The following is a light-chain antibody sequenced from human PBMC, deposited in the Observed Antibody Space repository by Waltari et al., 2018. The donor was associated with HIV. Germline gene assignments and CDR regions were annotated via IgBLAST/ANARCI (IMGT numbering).Light chain of an antibody. CDR3: ATWDDNLSGWV. J-gene: IGLJ3*02. Sequence: QSVLTQPPSASATPGQRVTISCSGTNSNIGNNYVYLYQQLPGTAPKVLIYRNNYRPSGVPERFSGSKSGTSASLAISGLRSEDEADYYCATWDDNLSGWVFGGGTKLTVL. CDR1: NSNIGNNY. V-gene: IGLV1-47*01. CDR2: RNN.